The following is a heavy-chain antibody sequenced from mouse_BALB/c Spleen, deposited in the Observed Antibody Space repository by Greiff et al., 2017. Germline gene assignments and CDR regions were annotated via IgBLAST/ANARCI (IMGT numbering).Heavy chain of an antibody. CDR1: GYSITSGYY. Sequence: EVQLQESGPGLVKPSQSLSLTCSVTGYSITSGYYWNWIRQFPGNKLEWMGYIIYDGSNNYNPSLKNRISITCDTSKNQFFLKLNSVTTEDTATYYCARDYGSPPDYWGQGTSVTVSS. J-gene: IGHJ4*01. CDR2: IIYDGSN. D-gene: IGHD1-1*01. CDR3: ARDYGSPPDY. V-gene: IGHV3-6*02.